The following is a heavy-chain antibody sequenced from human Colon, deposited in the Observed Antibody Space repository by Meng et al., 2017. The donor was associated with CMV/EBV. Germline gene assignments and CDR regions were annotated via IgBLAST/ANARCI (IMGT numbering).Heavy chain of an antibody. CDR1: GGSIRSSSYY. CDR2: IYQSGIA. CDR3: ARQLSTVGVRGEGYDY. V-gene: IGHV4-39*01. Sequence: SETLSLTCSVSGGSIRSSSYYWAWIRQPPGKGLEWIGMIYQSGIAYYNPSLKSRVTISVDTSKNQFSLKLSSVSAADTAVYYCARQLSTVGVRGEGYDYWGQGTLVTVSS. J-gene: IGHJ4*02. D-gene: IGHD3-10*01.